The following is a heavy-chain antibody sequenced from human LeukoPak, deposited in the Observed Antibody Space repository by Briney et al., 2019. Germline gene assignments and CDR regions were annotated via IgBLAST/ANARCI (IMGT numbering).Heavy chain of an antibody. V-gene: IGHV3-7*03. J-gene: IGHJ4*02. D-gene: IGHD3-10*01. CDR3: AKDQGVNYYGSGSMGY. Sequence: GGSLRLSCADSGFSFNKYWMSWVRQAPWKGLEWLANINQDGSQKYCVDSVKGRFTISRDNAKNSVYLQMNSLRAEDTALYYCAKDQGVNYYGSGSMGYWGQGTLVTVSS. CDR1: GFSFNKYW. CDR2: INQDGSQK.